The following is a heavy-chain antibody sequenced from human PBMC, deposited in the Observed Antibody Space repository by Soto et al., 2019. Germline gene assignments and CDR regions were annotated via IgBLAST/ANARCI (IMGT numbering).Heavy chain of an antibody. CDR3: ASPKIAFYNWFDP. CDR1: GGSICSSSYY. Sequence: KPSETLSLTCTVSGGSICSSSYYWGWIRQPPGKGLEWIGSIYYSGSTYYNPSLKSRVTISVDTSKNQFSLKLSSVTAADTAVYYCASPKIAFYNWFDPWGQGTLVTVSS. CDR2: IYYSGST. D-gene: IGHD3-3*02. J-gene: IGHJ5*02. V-gene: IGHV4-39*01.